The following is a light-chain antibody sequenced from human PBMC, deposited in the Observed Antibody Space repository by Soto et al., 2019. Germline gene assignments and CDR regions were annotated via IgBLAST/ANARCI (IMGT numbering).Light chain of an antibody. Sequence: DIVMTQAPISSPVTLGQPASFSCRSSQSLGPSDGNTDLSWLQQRPGQPPRLLIYKISHRFSGVPDRFSGSGAGTDFTLKISRVEAEDVGVYYCMQATLFPHATFGQGTKLDIK. V-gene: IGKV2-24*01. CDR3: MQATLFPHAT. CDR1: QSLGPSDGNTD. J-gene: IGKJ1*01. CDR2: KIS.